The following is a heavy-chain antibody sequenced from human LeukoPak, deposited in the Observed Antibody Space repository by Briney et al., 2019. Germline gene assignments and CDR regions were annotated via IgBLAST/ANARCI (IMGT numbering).Heavy chain of an antibody. CDR1: GFTFSSYS. Sequence: QPGGSLRLSCAAPGFTFSSYSMDWVRQAPGKGLEWVSYISSSSSSTIYYADSVKGRFTISRDNAKNSLYLQMNSLRAEDTAVYYCAIIYLIVGATTFDYWGQGTLVTVSS. J-gene: IGHJ4*02. CDR2: ISSSSSSTI. CDR3: AIIYLIVGATTFDY. D-gene: IGHD1-26*01. V-gene: IGHV3-48*01.